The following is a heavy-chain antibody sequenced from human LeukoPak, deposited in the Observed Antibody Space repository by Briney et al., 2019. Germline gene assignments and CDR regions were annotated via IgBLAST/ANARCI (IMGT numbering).Heavy chain of an antibody. CDR3: ASSNWFDP. V-gene: IGHV3-21*01. J-gene: IGHJ5*02. CDR1: AFTFSRYS. Sequence: NPGGSLRLSCAASAFTFSRYSMNWVRQAPGKGLEWVSSISVGSIFIYYSDSVKGRFTLSRDDAKNSLYLQMDSLRAEDTAVYYCASSNWFDPWGQGTLVTVSS. CDR2: ISVGSIFI.